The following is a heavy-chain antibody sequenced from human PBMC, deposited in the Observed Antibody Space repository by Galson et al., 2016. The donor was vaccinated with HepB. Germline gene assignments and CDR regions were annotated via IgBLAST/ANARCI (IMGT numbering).Heavy chain of an antibody. Sequence: SETLSLTCTVSGGSISSTIYYWGWIRQPPGKGLEWIGSISYSGSTYYNPSLKSRVTISVDTSKNHFSLKLSSVTAADTAVYYCARPKTAGGSYYDFDYWGQGTLVTVSS. D-gene: IGHD3-10*01. V-gene: IGHV4-39*01. J-gene: IGHJ4*02. CDR3: ARPKTAGGSYYDFDY. CDR2: ISYSGST. CDR1: GGSISSTIYY.